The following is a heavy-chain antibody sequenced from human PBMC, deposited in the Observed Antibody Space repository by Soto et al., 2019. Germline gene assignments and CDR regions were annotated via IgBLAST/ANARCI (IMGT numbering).Heavy chain of an antibody. CDR1: GGSISSYY. CDR2: IYYSGST. V-gene: IGHV4-59*01. J-gene: IGHJ4*02. D-gene: IGHD3-22*01. Sequence: LSLTCTVSGGSISSYYWSWIRQPPGKGLEWIGYIYYSGSTNYNPSLKSRVTISVDTSKNQFSLKLSSVTAADTAVYYCARLPDYYDSSGYYVDYWGQGTLVNVS. CDR3: ARLPDYYDSSGYYVDY.